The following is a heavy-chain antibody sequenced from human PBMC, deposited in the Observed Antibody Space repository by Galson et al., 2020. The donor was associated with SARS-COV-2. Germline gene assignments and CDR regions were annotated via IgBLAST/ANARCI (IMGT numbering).Heavy chain of an antibody. D-gene: IGHD3-3*01. CDR1: GFTFSSYA. Sequence: TGGSLRLSCAASGFTFSSYAMSWVRQAPGKGLEWVSVISGSGGSTYYADSVKGRFTISRDNSKNTLYLQMNSLRAEDTAVYYCAKGDRITIFGVVILTGFDYWGQGTLVTVSS. V-gene: IGHV3-23*01. CDR2: ISGSGGST. J-gene: IGHJ4*02. CDR3: AKGDRITIFGVVILTGFDY.